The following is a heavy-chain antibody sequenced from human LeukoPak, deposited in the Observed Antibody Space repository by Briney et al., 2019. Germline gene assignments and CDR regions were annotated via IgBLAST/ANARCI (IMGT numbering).Heavy chain of an antibody. J-gene: IGHJ6*03. Sequence: GGSLRLSCAASGFTFSSYAMSWVRQAPGKGLEWVSAISGSDGSTYYADSVKGRFTISRDNSKNTLYLQMNSLRAEDTAVYYCANSPSSRITLFGVVIIYMDVWGKGTTVTVSS. V-gene: IGHV3-23*01. CDR2: ISGSDGST. D-gene: IGHD3-3*01. CDR1: GFTFSSYA. CDR3: ANSPSSRITLFGVVIIYMDV.